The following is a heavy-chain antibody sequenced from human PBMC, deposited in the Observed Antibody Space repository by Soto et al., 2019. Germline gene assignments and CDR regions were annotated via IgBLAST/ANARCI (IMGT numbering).Heavy chain of an antibody. V-gene: IGHV4-4*01. CDR2: IFHDGTA. CDR1: GVSLSSGKW. Sequence: XTLSLACAVSGVSLSSGKWGTWVRQAPQRGLEYIGEIFHDGTANYYPSFERRVAISVDTSKNQFSLKLTSVTSAETAIYFCARLVYDTRLNYMYFDFWGQGALVTVSS. J-gene: IGHJ4*02. CDR3: ARLVYDTRLNYMYFDF. D-gene: IGHD2-8*01.